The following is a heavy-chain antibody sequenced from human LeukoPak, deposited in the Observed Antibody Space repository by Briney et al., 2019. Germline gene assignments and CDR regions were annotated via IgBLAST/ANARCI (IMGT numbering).Heavy chain of an antibody. CDR1: GGSIRSYY. V-gene: IGHV4-59*01. J-gene: IGHJ4*02. CDR3: ARHYDSGTYPLDY. Sequence: SETLSLTCTVFGGSIRSYYWSWIRQPPGKGLEWIGNIYYSGSTNYNPSLKSRVTMSVDSSKNQFSLKVSSVTAADTAVYYCARHYDSGTYPLDYWGQGTLVTVSS. CDR2: IYYSGST. D-gene: IGHD3-10*01.